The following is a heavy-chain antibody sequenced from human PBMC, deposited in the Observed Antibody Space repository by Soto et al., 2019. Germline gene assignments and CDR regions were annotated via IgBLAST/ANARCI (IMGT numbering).Heavy chain of an antibody. CDR2: ISYDGSNK. CDR1: GFTFSSYG. Sequence: QVQLVESGGGVVQPGRSLRLSCAASGFTFSSYGMHWVRQAPGKGLEWVAVISYDGSNKYYADSVKGRFTISRDNSKNPRYLQMNSLRAEDTAVYYCAKAVLEWLLRGSYGMDVWGQGTTVTVSS. J-gene: IGHJ6*02. D-gene: IGHD3-3*01. V-gene: IGHV3-30*18. CDR3: AKAVLEWLLRGSYGMDV.